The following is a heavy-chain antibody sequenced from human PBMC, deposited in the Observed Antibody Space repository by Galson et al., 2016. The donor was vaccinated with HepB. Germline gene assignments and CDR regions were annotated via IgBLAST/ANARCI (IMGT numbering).Heavy chain of an antibody. CDR3: ASIYIYDIDY. D-gene: IGHD5-18*01. Sequence: SLRLSCAASGLSFRRYNMHWVRQAPGKGLEWVAFISLDGSHKDYADSVKGRFTISRDDSKNTLYLQMSSLRPEDTAVYYCASIYIYDIDYWGQGTLVTVSS. J-gene: IGHJ4*02. CDR2: ISLDGSHK. CDR1: GLSFRRYN. V-gene: IGHV3-30*04.